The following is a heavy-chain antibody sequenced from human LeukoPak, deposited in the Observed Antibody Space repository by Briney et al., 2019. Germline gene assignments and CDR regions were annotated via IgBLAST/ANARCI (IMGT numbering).Heavy chain of an antibody. CDR2: IYYSGST. V-gene: IGHV4-59*01. CDR1: GGSISSYY. Sequence: SETLSLTCTVSGGSISSYYWSWIRQPPGKGLEWIGYIYYSGSTNYNPSLKSRVTISVDTSKNQFSLKLSSVTAADTAVSYCARERAQPLFYGMDVWGQGTTVTVSS. D-gene: IGHD2-2*01. J-gene: IGHJ6*02. CDR3: ARERAQPLFYGMDV.